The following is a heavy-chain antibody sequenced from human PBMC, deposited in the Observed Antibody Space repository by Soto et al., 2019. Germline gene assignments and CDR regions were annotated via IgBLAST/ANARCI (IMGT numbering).Heavy chain of an antibody. D-gene: IGHD4-17*01. CDR3: ARLRRHDYQNFDP. CDR1: GVSISSSSYY. J-gene: IGHJ5*02. Sequence: PSETLSLTCSVSGVSISSSSYYWGWFRQPPGKGLEWIGSIFHNGTSYYNPSLKSRVTISVDTSKNQFSLKLASLTAADTAVYYCARLRRHDYQNFDPWGQGTLVTVSS. V-gene: IGHV4-39*01. CDR2: IFHNGTS.